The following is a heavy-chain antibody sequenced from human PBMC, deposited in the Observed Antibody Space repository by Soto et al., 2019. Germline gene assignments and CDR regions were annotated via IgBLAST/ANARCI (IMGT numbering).Heavy chain of an antibody. D-gene: IGHD1-20*01. CDR2: IGGSGSPI. CDR3: ARGYLSNSFDL. J-gene: IGHJ5*02. Sequence: GGSLRLSCSASGFPLSVYSMDWVRRAPGKGLEWVSYIGGSGSPIYYADSVKGRFTISRDNAQNSLYLQMNSLRDEDTAVYYCARGYLSNSFDLLGQGTLVTVS. V-gene: IGHV3-48*02. CDR1: GFPLSVYS.